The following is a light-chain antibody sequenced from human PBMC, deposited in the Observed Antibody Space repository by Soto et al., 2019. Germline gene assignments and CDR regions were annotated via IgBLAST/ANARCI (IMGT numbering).Light chain of an antibody. V-gene: IGKV3-20*01. CDR1: ESVTRGS. J-gene: IGKJ5*01. CDR2: DAS. Sequence: EIVFNLSPYTLPLSTRKTVNLSCRPSESVTRGSLAWYQQKPGQAPRLLIYDASSRASGMSDRFSGSGSGTDFTLTISRFEPEDFGVYCCQHYGSSLITFCQGTRLEIK. CDR3: QHYGSSLIT.